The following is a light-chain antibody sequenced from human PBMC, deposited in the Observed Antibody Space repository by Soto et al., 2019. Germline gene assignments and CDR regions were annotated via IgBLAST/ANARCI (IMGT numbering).Light chain of an antibody. CDR1: SSDVGGYNY. CDR2: EVS. CDR3: TSHAGINNYG. J-gene: IGLJ1*01. V-gene: IGLV2-8*01. Sequence: QSALTQPPSASGSPGQSVTISCTGTSSDVGGYNYVSWYQQHPGKTPKLIISEVSKRPSGVPDRFSGSKSGNTASLTVSGLQAEDEADYYCTSHAGINNYGFGTGTKLTVL.